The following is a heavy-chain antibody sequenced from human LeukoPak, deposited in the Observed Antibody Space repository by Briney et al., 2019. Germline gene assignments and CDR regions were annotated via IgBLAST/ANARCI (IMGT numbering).Heavy chain of an antibody. J-gene: IGHJ4*02. Sequence: GGSLRLSCAASGFTFSGYTMSWVRQAPGKGLEWVSTITTSDGNTYYADSVKGRFTVPRDNSKNTLFLQMNSLRAEDTAVYYCAKDGGLWVSAHWGDSWGRGTLVTGSS. V-gene: IGHV3-23*01. CDR3: AKDGGLWVSAHWGDS. CDR2: ITTSDGNT. D-gene: IGHD7-27*01. CDR1: GFTFSGYT.